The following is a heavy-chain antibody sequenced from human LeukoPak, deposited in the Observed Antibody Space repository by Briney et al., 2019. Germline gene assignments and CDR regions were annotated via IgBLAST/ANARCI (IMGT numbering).Heavy chain of an antibody. D-gene: IGHD2-15*01. Sequence: ASVKVSCKASGGTFSSYAISWVRQAPGQGLEWMGGIIPIFGTANYAQKFQGRVTTTADESTSTAYMELSSLRSEDTAVYYCARDVVVVAAPSGAFDIWGQGTMVTVSS. CDR1: GGTFSSYA. V-gene: IGHV1-69*01. CDR2: IIPIFGTA. CDR3: ARDVVVVAAPSGAFDI. J-gene: IGHJ3*02.